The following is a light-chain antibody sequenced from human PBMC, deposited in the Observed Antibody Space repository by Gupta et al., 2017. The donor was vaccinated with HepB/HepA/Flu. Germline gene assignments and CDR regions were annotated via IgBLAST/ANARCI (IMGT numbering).Light chain of an antibody. CDR2: DVS. Sequence: QSALTQPRSVAGSPGQSVTISCTGTSSDIGGYNYVSWYQKHPVNAPNLIIYDVSKRPSGAPVRFSGSKSDNTASLTISRLQAEDEADYYCCSYTGSYPLFGGGTKVTAL. J-gene: IGLJ2*01. CDR3: CSYTGSYPL. V-gene: IGLV2-11*01. CDR1: SSDIGGYNY.